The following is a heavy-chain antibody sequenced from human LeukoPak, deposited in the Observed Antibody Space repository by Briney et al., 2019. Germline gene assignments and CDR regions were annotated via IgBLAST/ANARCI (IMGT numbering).Heavy chain of an antibody. V-gene: IGHV3-48*04. CDR3: ARQEGVAAAGTDLRYYYGMDV. Sequence: GGSLRLSCAASGFTFSSYSMNWVRQAPGKGLEWVSYISSSSSTIYYADSVKGRFTISRDNAKNSLYLQMNSLRAEDTAVYYCARQEGVAAAGTDLRYYYGMDVWGQGTTVTVSS. D-gene: IGHD6-13*01. CDR2: ISSSSSTI. CDR1: GFTFSSYS. J-gene: IGHJ6*02.